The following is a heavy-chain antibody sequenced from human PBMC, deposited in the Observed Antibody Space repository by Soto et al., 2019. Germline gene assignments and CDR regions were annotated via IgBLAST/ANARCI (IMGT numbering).Heavy chain of an antibody. D-gene: IGHD6-19*01. V-gene: IGHV4-39*01. CDR2: IYYSGST. J-gene: IGHJ6*02. CDR1: GGSISSSSYY. Sequence: QLQLQESGPGLVKPSETLSLTCTVSGGSISSSSYYWGWIRQPPGKGLEWIGSIYYSGSTYYNPSLKSRVTISVDTSKNQFSLKLSSVTAADTAVYYCAGQIAVAGTRAYYYYGMDVWGQGTTVTVSS. CDR3: AGQIAVAGTRAYYYYGMDV.